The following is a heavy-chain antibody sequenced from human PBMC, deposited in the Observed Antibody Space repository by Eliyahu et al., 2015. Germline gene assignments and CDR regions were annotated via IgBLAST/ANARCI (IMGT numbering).Heavy chain of an antibody. Sequence: QVQLQESGPGLVKPSQTLSLTCTVSGGSISSGGYYWSWIRQHPGKGLEWIGYIYYSGGTHYPPSLKSRVTISVDTSKNQFSLKLSSVTAADTAVYYCARDLPVVPAAMARVPGGMDVWGQGTTVTVSS. CDR3: ARDLPVVPAAMARVPGGMDV. D-gene: IGHD2-2*01. V-gene: IGHV4-31*03. J-gene: IGHJ6*02. CDR2: IYYSGGT. CDR1: GGSISSGGYY.